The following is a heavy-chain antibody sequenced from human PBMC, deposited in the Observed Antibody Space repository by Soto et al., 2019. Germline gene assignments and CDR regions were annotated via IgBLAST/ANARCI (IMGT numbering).Heavy chain of an antibody. D-gene: IGHD1-26*01. V-gene: IGHV4-59*08. CDR1: CGSINHYY. CDR3: ARLGGSYAVPHFDY. CDR2: IYYSGTNT. J-gene: IGHJ4*02. Sequence: QVQLQQSGPGLVRPSETLSLTCTVSCGSINHYYWTCIRHPTEKRLQWMGYIYYSGTNTNYNPSLKSRVTLSVDPSKNQFSLKWSSVTAADTAVYYCARLGGSYAVPHFDYWGQGTLVTVSS.